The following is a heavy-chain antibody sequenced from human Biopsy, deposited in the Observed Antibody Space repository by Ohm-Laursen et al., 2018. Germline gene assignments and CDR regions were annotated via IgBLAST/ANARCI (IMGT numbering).Heavy chain of an antibody. D-gene: IGHD1-1*01. CDR1: GYTFSMYA. V-gene: IGHV1-18*01. J-gene: IGHJ4*02. Sequence: SVKVSCKVSGYTFSMYAIIWVRQAPGQGLEWMGWSSAYNGKTNYAQKFQGRLTMTTDTSTSTAYMELSSLRSEDTAVYYCAADINVWNVNYWGQGTQVTVSS. CDR3: AADINVWNVNY. CDR2: SSAYNGKT.